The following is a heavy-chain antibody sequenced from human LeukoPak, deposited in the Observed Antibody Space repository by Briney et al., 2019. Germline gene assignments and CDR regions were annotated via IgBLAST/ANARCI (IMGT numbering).Heavy chain of an antibody. V-gene: IGHV3-21*01. J-gene: IGHJ4*02. CDR3: ARIAVAGPSPLYFDY. CDR1: GFTFSSYS. CDR2: ISSSSSYI. D-gene: IGHD6-19*01. Sequence: GGSLRLSCAASGFTFSSYSMNWVRQAPGKGLEWVSSISSSSSYIYCADSVKGRFTISRDNAKNSLYLQMNSLRAEDTAVYYCARIAVAGPSPLYFDYWGQGTLVTVSS.